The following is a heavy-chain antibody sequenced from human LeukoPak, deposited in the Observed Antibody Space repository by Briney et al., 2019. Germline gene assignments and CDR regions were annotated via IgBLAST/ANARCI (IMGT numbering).Heavy chain of an antibody. D-gene: IGHD5-24*01. Sequence: SQTLSLTCTVSGGSISSYYWSWIRQPPGKGLEWIGYIYHSGTTSYSPSLKSRITISVDTSKNQFSLKLTSVTAADTAVYYCARGRDGYNDGFDIWGQGTMVTVSS. CDR2: IYHSGTT. CDR1: GGSISSYY. V-gene: IGHV4-59*01. CDR3: ARGRDGYNDGFDI. J-gene: IGHJ3*02.